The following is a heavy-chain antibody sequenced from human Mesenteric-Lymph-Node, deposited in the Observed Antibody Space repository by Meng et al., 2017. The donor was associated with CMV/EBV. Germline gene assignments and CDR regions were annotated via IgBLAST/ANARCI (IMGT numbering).Heavy chain of an antibody. CDR2: ISGSGGST. Sequence: GESLKISCAASGFTFSSYAMSWVRQAPGKGLEWVSAISGSGGSTYYADSVKGRFTISRDNAKNSLYLQMNSLRAEDTAVYYCARSKPATVWGQGTLVTVSS. J-gene: IGHJ4*02. V-gene: IGHV3-23*01. D-gene: IGHD2-2*01. CDR3: ARSKPATV. CDR1: GFTFSSYA.